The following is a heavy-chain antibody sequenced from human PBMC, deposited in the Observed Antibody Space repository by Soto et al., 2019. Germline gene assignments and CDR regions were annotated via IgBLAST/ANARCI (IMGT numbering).Heavy chain of an antibody. CDR3: ASPNISHHCTNGVCYGSSTYYYYGMDV. V-gene: IGHV1-8*01. CDR1: GYTFTTYD. D-gene: IGHD2-8*01. CDR2: MDPNSGST. Sequence: GASEKVSCKASGYTFTTYDINWVRQAPGQGLEWLGWMDPNSGSTGYAQNFQGRVTITADESTSTAYMELSSLRSEDTAVYYCASPNISHHCTNGVCYGSSTYYYYGMDVWGQGTTVTVSS. J-gene: IGHJ6*02.